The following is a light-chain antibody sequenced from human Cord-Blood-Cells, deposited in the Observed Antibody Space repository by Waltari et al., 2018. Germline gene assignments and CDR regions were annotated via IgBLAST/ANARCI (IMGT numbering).Light chain of an antibody. J-gene: IGLJ3*02. CDR1: SSDVGGSNP. CDR3: CSCAGSSTLV. CDR2: EGS. Sequence: QYALTQPASVSGSPGQSITISCTGSSSDVGGSNPVPWYQQHPGKAPNPMIYEGSKAPSGVSNRCSGSESGNTASLTSYGLQAEDEADYYCCSCAGSSTLVFGGGTKLTVL. V-gene: IGLV2-23*01.